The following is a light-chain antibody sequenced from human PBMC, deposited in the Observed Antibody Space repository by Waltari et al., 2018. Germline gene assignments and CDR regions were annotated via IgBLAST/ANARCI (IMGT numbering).Light chain of an antibody. J-gene: IGLJ3*02. CDR2: EVS. CDR3: CSYVGSSTCV. V-gene: IGLV2-23*02. Sequence: QSALTQPASVSGSPGQSITISCTGTSSDVGTYTLVSWYQHHPDKAPNPMIYEVSQRPSGISNRFSGSKSGNTASLTICGLQAEDEADYYCCSYVGSSTCVFGGGSQLTVL. CDR1: SSDVGTYTL.